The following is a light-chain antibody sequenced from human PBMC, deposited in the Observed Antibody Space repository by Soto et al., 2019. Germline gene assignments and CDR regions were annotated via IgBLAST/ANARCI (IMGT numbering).Light chain of an antibody. CDR1: SSDVGSYKS. J-gene: IGLJ3*02. CDR3: CSYAGTRIPT. Sequence: QSALTQPASVSGYLGQSITISCTGTSSDVGSYKSVSWYQNHPGKAPKLMIYEGSKRPSGVSNRFSGSNSGNTASLTISVLQAEDEADYYCCSYAGTRIPTFGGGTKLTVL. CDR2: EGS. V-gene: IGLV2-23*01.